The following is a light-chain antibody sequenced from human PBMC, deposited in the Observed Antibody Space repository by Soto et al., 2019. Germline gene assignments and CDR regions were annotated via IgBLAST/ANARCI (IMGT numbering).Light chain of an antibody. CDR3: AAWDASLNGWV. CDR2: SNN. V-gene: IGLV1-44*01. Sequence: QSVLTQPPSASETPGQRVTISCSGSSSNIGSNAVNWYQQLPGTAPKLLIYSNNQRPSGVPDRFSGSKSGTSASLAISGLQSDDEAAYYCAAWDASLNGWVFGGGTKLTVL. CDR1: SSNIGSNA. J-gene: IGLJ3*02.